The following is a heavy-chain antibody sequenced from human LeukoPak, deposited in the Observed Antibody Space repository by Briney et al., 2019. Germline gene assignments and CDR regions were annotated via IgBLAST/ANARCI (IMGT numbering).Heavy chain of an antibody. D-gene: IGHD3-10*01. J-gene: IGHJ6*03. CDR2: MNPNSGNT. CDR1: GYTFTSYD. CDR3: ARGHGLGQGSGSYPEYYYYYYMDV. V-gene: IGHV1-8*01. Sequence: ASVKVSCKASGYTFTSYDINWVRQATGQGLEWMGWMNPNSGNTGYAQKFQGRVTMTRNTSISTAYMELSSLRSEDTAAYYCARGHGLGQGSGSYPEYYYYYYMDVWGKGTTVTISS.